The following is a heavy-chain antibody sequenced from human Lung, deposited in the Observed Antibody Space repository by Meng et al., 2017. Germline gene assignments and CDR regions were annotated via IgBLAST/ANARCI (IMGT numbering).Heavy chain of an antibody. CDR2: INHSGST. V-gene: IGHV4-34*01. CDR1: GGSFSDYY. J-gene: IGHJ4*02. CDR3: ARGPTTMAHDFDY. Sequence: QLPQWGAGLLNPSETLSLTCVVSGGSFSDYYWSWIRQPPGKGLEWIGEINHSGSTNYNPSLESRATISVDTSQNNLSLKLSSVTAADSAVYYCARGPTTMAHDFDYWGQGTLVTVSS. D-gene: IGHD4-11*01.